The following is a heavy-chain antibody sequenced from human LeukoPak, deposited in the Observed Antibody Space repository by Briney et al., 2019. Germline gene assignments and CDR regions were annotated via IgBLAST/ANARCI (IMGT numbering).Heavy chain of an antibody. V-gene: IGHV4-34*01. CDR3: ARGLWLSRYFDL. J-gene: IGHJ2*01. CDR2: INHSGST. Sequence: PSETLSLTCAVYGGSFSGYYWSWIRQPPGKGLEWIGEINHSGSTNYNPSLKSRVTISVDTSKNQFSLKLSSVTAADTAVYYCARGLWLSRYFDLWGRGTLVTVSS. CDR1: GGSFSGYY. D-gene: IGHD3-10*01.